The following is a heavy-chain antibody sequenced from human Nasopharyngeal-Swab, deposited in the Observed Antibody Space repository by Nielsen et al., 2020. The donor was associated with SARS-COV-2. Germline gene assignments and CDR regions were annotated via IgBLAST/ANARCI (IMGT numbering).Heavy chain of an antibody. CDR2: FDPEDGET. Sequence: ASAKVSCKVSGYTLTELSMHWVRQAPGKGLEWVGGFDPEDGETIYAQKFQGRVTMTEDTSTDTAYMELSSLTSEDTAVYYCTTVAGSYGRFDYWGQGTLVTVSS. V-gene: IGHV1-24*01. CDR3: TTVAGSYGRFDY. J-gene: IGHJ4*02. CDR1: GYTLTELS. D-gene: IGHD1-26*01.